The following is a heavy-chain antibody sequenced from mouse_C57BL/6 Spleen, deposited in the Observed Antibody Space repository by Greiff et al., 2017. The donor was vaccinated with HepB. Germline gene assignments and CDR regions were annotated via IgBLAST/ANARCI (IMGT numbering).Heavy chain of an antibody. CDR2: INPSNGGT. CDR1: GYTFTSYW. V-gene: IGHV1-53*01. D-gene: IGHD2-5*01. CDR3: ARDEGSNHGYFDV. J-gene: IGHJ1*03. Sequence: VQLQQSGTELVKPGASVKLSCKASGYTFTSYWMHWVKQRPGQGLEWIGNINPSNGGTNYNEKFKSKATLTVDKSSSTAYMQLSSLTSEDSAVYYCARDEGSNHGYFDVWGTRTTVTVSS.